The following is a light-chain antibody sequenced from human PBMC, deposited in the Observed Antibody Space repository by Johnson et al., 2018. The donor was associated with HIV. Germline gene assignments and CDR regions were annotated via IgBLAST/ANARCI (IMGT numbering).Light chain of an antibody. Sequence: QSVLTQPPSVSAAPGQKVTISCSGTSSNIGNHYVSWYQLLPGTAPKLLIYDNNQRPSGIPDRFSVSKSGTSATLGITGLQTGAEADYFCGTWDSSLSGYVFGTGTKVTVL. V-gene: IGLV1-51*01. J-gene: IGLJ1*01. CDR2: DNN. CDR1: SSNIGNHY. CDR3: GTWDSSLSGYV.